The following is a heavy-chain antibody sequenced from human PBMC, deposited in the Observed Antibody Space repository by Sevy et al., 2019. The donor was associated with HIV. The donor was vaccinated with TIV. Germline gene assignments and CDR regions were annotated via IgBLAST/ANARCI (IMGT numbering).Heavy chain of an antibody. Sequence: SETLSLTCTVSSGSISSYYWSWIRQPPGKGLEYIGYIHSSGTTNYNPSLKSQVTISVDTSKNQFPLNLSSVTAADPAVYYCTRAPPVRSGDDSLNWFDPWGQGTLVTVSS. CDR1: SGSISSYY. CDR2: IHSSGTT. CDR3: TRAPPVRSGDDSLNWFDP. D-gene: IGHD5-12*01. V-gene: IGHV4-59*01. J-gene: IGHJ5*02.